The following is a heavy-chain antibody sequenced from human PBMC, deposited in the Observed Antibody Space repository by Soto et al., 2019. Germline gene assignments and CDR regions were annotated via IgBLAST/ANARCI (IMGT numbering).Heavy chain of an antibody. D-gene: IGHD3-16*02. J-gene: IGHJ4*02. CDR2: MNPNSGNT. V-gene: IGHV1-8*01. Sequence: ASVKVSCKASGYTFTSYDINWVRQATGQGLEWMGWMNPNSGNTGYAQKFQGRVTMTRNTSISTAYMELSSLRSEDTAVYYCARALPSSYDYIWGSYRQETDYWGQGTLVTVSS. CDR1: GYTFTSYD. CDR3: ARALPSSYDYIWGSYRQETDY.